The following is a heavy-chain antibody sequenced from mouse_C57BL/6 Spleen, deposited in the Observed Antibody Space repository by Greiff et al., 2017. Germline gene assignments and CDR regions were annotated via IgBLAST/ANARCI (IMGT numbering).Heavy chain of an antibody. CDR2: IYPRDGST. V-gene: IGHV1-85*01. D-gene: IGHD4-1*01. CDR3: ARWKDWDVDY. Sequence: QVQLQQSGPELVKPGASVKLSCKASGYTFTSYDINWVQQRPGQGLEWIGGIYPRDGSTKYNGKFKGKVTLTVYTSSSTAYMELHSLTSEDSAVYVCARWKDWDVDYWGQGTTLTVSS. J-gene: IGHJ2*01. CDR1: GYTFTSYD.